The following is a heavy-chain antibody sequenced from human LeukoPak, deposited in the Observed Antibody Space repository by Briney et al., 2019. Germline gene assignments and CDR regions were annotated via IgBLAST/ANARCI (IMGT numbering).Heavy chain of an antibody. CDR3: LAAAILDY. CDR1: GFTFSSYA. V-gene: IGHV3-49*04. D-gene: IGHD6-13*01. CDR2: IRSKADGGTT. J-gene: IGHJ4*02. Sequence: SGGSLRLSCAASGFTFSSYAMSWVRQAPGKGLEWVGFIRSKADGGTTEYAASVNGRFTISRDDSKSIAYLQMNSLKTEDTAVYYCLAAAILDYWGQGTLVTVSS.